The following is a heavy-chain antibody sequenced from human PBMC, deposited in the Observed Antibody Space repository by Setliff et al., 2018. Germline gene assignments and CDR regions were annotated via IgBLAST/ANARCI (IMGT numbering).Heavy chain of an antibody. D-gene: IGHD2-8*01. J-gene: IGHJ4*02. CDR3: ASADIVLMVYAL. CDR1: GGSFSGYY. Sequence: SETLSLTCAVYGGSFSGYYWSWIRQPPGKGLEWIGEINHSGSTNYNPSLKSRVTISVDTSKNQFSLKLSSVTAADTAVYYCASADIVLMVYALWGQGTQVTVSS. V-gene: IGHV4-34*01. CDR2: INHSGST.